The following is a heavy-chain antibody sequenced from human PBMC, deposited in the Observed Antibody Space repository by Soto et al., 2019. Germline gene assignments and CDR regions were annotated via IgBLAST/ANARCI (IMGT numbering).Heavy chain of an antibody. D-gene: IGHD4-17*01. CDR1: GYTFFTYN. J-gene: IGHJ5*02. CDR2: ISTYSGDT. CDR3: ARHHGTTTSENWFDR. Sequence: QVHLVQSGVEVKTPGASVKVSCQASGYTFFTYNISWVRQAPGQGLEWKGWISTYSGDTTYAQKFQGRGTMTTDTSMTTTYLERRRRRAEDTAVYHSARHHGTTTSENWFDRWGQGTRVTASS. V-gene: IGHV1-18*01.